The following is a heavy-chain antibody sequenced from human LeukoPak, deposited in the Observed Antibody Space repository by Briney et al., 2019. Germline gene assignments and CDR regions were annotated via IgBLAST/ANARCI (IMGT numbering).Heavy chain of an antibody. CDR3: ARGWDYDSGGRPTAYVY. CDR2: IIPLFGTA. V-gene: IGHV1-69*01. Sequence: SVKVSCKASGGTFSNYAINWVRQAPGPGLEWMGGIIPLFGTANYAQKFQGRVTITADESTSTVYMELNSLKSEDTAVYYCARGWDYDSGGRPTAYVYWGQGTLVTVPS. CDR1: GGTFSNYA. D-gene: IGHD3-22*01. J-gene: IGHJ4*02.